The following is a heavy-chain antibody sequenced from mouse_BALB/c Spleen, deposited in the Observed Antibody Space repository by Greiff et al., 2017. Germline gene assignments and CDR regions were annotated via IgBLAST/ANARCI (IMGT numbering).Heavy chain of an antibody. Sequence: VQLQQSGAELVRPGTSVKISCKASGYTFTNYWLGWVKQRPGHGLEWIGDIYPGGGYTNYNEKFKGKATLTADTSSSTAYMQLSSLTSEDSAVYFCARPDGYSNYFDYWGQGTTLTVSS. D-gene: IGHD2-3*01. V-gene: IGHV1-63*02. CDR2: IYPGGGYT. J-gene: IGHJ2*01. CDR3: ARPDGYSNYFDY. CDR1: GYTFTNYW.